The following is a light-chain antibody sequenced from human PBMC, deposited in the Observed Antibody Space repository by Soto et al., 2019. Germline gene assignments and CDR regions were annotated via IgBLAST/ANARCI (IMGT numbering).Light chain of an antibody. V-gene: IGLV2-14*01. Sequence: QSALTQPASVSGSPGQSITISCTGTSSDVGGYNYVSWYQQHPGKAPKLMIYDVSNRPSGVSNRFSGSKSGNTASLTISGLRAEDEADYYCSSYTSSSFYVFGTGTKFTVL. CDR3: SSYTSSSFYV. CDR1: SSDVGGYNY. CDR2: DVS. J-gene: IGLJ1*01.